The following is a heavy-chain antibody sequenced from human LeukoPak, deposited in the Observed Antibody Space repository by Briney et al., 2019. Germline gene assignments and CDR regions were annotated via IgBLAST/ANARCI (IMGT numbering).Heavy chain of an antibody. Sequence: GGSLRLSCAASGFTFSSYAMHWVRQAPGKGLEWVAVISYDGSNKYYADSVKGRFTISRDNSKNTLYLQMNSLRAEDTAVYYCAGAEAEYYDSSGHLDYYYYMDVWGEGTTVTVSS. V-gene: IGHV3-30*04. J-gene: IGHJ6*03. CDR1: GFTFSSYA. CDR2: ISYDGSNK. CDR3: AGAEAEYYDSSGHLDYYYYMDV. D-gene: IGHD3-22*01.